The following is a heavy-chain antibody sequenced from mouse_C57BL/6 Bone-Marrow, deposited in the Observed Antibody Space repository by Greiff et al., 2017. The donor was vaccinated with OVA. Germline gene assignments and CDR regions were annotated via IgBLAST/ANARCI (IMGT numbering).Heavy chain of an antibody. J-gene: IGHJ4*01. D-gene: IGHD1-1*01. CDR3: ARYVYGSSYGAMDD. V-gene: IGHV7-3*01. Sequence: EVKLMESGGGLVQPGGSLSLSCAASGFTFTDYYMRWVRQPPGKALEWLGFIRNKANGYTTEYSSSVTGRFTISRDNSQSILYLQMNALRAEDSATYYGARYVYGSSYGAMDDWGQGTSVTVSS. CDR2: IRNKANGYTT. CDR1: GFTFTDYY.